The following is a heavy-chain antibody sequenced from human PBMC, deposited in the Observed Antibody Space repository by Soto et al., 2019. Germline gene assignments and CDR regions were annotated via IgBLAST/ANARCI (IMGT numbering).Heavy chain of an antibody. CDR1: GGSISSSSYY. Sequence: SETLSLTCTVSGGSISSSSYYWGWIRQPPGKGLEWIGSIYYSGSTYYNPSLKSRVTISVDTSKNQFSLKLSSVTAADTAVYYCARQEVTPYFDYWGQGTLVTVSS. J-gene: IGHJ4*02. CDR2: IYYSGST. D-gene: IGHD2-21*02. CDR3: ARQEVTPYFDY. V-gene: IGHV4-39*01.